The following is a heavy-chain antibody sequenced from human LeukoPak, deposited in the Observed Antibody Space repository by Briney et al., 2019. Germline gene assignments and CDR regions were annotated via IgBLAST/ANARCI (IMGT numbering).Heavy chain of an antibody. V-gene: IGHV3-7*01. J-gene: IGHJ4*02. CDR1: GFTFSSYW. CDR3: ARGVVTGIDFYDY. CDR2: IKQDGSDK. D-gene: IGHD1-20*01. Sequence: GGSLGLSCAASGFTFSSYWMSWVRQAPGKGLEWVANIKQDGSDKYYVDSVKGRFTISRDNAKNSLYLQMNSLRAEDTAVYFCARGVVTGIDFYDYWGQGTLVTVSS.